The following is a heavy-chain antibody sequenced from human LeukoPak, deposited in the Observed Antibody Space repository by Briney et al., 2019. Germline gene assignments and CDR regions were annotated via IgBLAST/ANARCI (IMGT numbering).Heavy chain of an antibody. CDR2: ISAYNGNT. J-gene: IGHJ4*02. D-gene: IGHD2-15*01. V-gene: IGHV1-18*01. CDR1: GYTFTSYG. Sequence: ASVKVSCKASGYTFTSYGISWVRQAPGQGLEWMGWISAYNGNTNYAQKLQGRVTMTTDTSTSTAYMELRSLRSDDTAVYYWARAASDIVVVVAATGDYWGQGTLVTVSS. CDR3: ARAASDIVVVVAATGDY.